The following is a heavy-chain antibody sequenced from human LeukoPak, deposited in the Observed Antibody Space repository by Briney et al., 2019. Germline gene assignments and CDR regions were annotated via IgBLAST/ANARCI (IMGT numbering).Heavy chain of an antibody. CDR3: ARALSIAVAGTAFDY. Sequence: SETLSLTCTVSNDSISSGDYYWNWIRQPPGKGLEWIGYIFHRGGTSYNPSLKSRVTISVDTSKNQFSLKLSSVTAADTAVYYCARALSIAVAGTAFDYWGQGTLVTVSS. CDR2: IFHRGGT. J-gene: IGHJ4*02. D-gene: IGHD6-19*01. CDR1: NDSISSGDYY. V-gene: IGHV4-30-4*02.